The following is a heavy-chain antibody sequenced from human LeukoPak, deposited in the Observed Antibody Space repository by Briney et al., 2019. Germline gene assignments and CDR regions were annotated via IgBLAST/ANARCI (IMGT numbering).Heavy chain of an antibody. CDR3: AKGITAXGYXFXXGKDS. CDR2: VSGDGRST. Sequence: GGSLRLSCAASGFTFSNYIMSWVRLAPGEGLEWVSSVSGDGRSTYYTQSVEGRFTVSRDNSKNTLYLQLNSLRAEDTALYYCAKGITAXGYXFXXGKDSWGQGTXVTVSS. D-gene: IGHD5-12*01. CDR1: GFTFSNYI. J-gene: IGHJ4*02. V-gene: IGHV3-23*01.